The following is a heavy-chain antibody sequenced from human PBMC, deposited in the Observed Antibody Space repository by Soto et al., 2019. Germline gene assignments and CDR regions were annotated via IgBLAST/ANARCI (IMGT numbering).Heavy chain of an antibody. J-gene: IGHJ5*02. CDR2: MYNTGST. Sequence: SETLSLTCTVSGGSISGYYWSWIRQPPGKGLEWIGYMYNTGSTVYNPSFKSRVTISVDTSKSQFSLRLNSVTAADTAVYYCASEGGSLNWFDPWGQGTLVTVS. CDR3: ASEGGSLNWFDP. CDR1: GGSISGYY. D-gene: IGHD1-26*01. V-gene: IGHV4-59*01.